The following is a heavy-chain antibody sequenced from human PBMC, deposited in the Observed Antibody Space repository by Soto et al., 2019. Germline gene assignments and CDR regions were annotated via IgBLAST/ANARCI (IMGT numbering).Heavy chain of an antibody. CDR3: ARVQITMIEGTFDY. D-gene: IGHD3-22*01. V-gene: IGHV1-2*02. J-gene: IGHJ4*02. CDR1: GYTFTGYY. Sequence: ASVKVSCKASGYTFTGYYMHWVRQAPGQGLEWMGWINPNSGGTNYAQKFQGRVTITADKSTSTAYMELSSLRSEDTAVYYCARVQITMIEGTFDYWGQGTLVTVSS. CDR2: INPNSGGT.